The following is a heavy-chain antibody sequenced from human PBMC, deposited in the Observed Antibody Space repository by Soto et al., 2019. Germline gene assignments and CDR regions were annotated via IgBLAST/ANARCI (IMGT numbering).Heavy chain of an antibody. J-gene: IGHJ5*02. Sequence: QVQLVESGGGVVQPGRSLRLSCAASGFTFSSYAMHWVRQAPGKGLEWVAVISYDGSNKYYADSVKGRFTISRDNSKNXXYLQMNSLRAEDTAVYYCARDRAMYSSGWYGWFDPWGQGTLVTVSS. CDR3: ARDRAMYSSGWYGWFDP. V-gene: IGHV3-30-3*01. D-gene: IGHD6-19*01. CDR2: ISYDGSNK. CDR1: GFTFSSYA.